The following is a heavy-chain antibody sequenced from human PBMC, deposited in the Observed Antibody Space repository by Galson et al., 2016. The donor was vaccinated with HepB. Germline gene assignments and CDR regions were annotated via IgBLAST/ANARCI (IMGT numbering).Heavy chain of an antibody. D-gene: IGHD2/OR15-2a*01. CDR3: ARDRDRTTFFFDH. J-gene: IGHJ4*02. CDR1: GFTFSTHD. Sequence: SLRLSCAASGFTFSTHDIHWVRQAPGKGLEWVAVFWNERDSEYYADSVKGRFTVSRDISKNTLYLEMNSLRAEDTAVYYCARDRDRTTFFFDHWGQGTLVTVPS. V-gene: IGHV3-33*01. CDR2: FWNERDSE.